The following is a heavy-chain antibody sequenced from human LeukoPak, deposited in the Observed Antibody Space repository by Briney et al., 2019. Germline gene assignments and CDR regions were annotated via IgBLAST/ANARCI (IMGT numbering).Heavy chain of an antibody. V-gene: IGHV3-48*04. CDR3: ARDLYYYDSSGYHDY. CDR2: ISSGSGTI. Sequence: GGSLRLSCAASGFTFSSYSMNWVRQAPGKGLEWVSHISSGSGTIYYADSVKGRFTISRDNAKNSLYLQMNSLRAEDTAVYYCARDLYYYDSSGYHDYWGQGTLVTVSS. CDR1: GFTFSSYS. D-gene: IGHD3-22*01. J-gene: IGHJ4*02.